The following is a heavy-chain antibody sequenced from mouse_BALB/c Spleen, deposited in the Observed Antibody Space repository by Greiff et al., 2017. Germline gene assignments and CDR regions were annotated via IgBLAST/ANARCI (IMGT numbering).Heavy chain of an antibody. V-gene: IGHV1S22*01. J-gene: IGHJ4*01. D-gene: IGHD4-1*01. CDR2: IYPGSGST. CDR1: GYTFTSYW. CDR3: TRRGGTYAMDY. Sequence: LKQPGSELVRPGASVKLSCKASGYTFTSYWMHWVKQRPGQGLEWIGNIYPGSGSTNYDEKFKSKATLTVDTSSSTAYMQLSSLTSEDSAVYYCTRRGGTYAMDYWGQGTSVTVSS.